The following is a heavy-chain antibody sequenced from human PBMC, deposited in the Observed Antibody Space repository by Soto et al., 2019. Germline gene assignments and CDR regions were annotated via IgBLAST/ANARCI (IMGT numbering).Heavy chain of an antibody. V-gene: IGHV3-21*01. J-gene: IGHJ6*02. D-gene: IGHD3-9*01. Sequence: GGSLRLSCAASGFTFSSYSMNWVRQAPGKGLEWVSSISSSSSYIYYADSVQGRFTITRDNAKNSLYLQMNSLRAEDTAVYYCARDLILTGYYMNDYYYYGMDVWGQGTTVTVSS. CDR3: ARDLILTGYYMNDYYYYGMDV. CDR1: GFTFSSYS. CDR2: ISSSSSYI.